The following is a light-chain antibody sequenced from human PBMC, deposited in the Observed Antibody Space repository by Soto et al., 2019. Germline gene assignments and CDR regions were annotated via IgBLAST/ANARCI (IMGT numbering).Light chain of an antibody. CDR3: QQYKNWPSWT. J-gene: IGKJ1*01. V-gene: IGKV3-15*01. CDR2: GAS. Sequence: EIVMTQSPATLSVSPGERITLSCRASQSVGGNLAWFQQKPDQAPRLLIYGASTRATDIPARFSGSGSGTEFTLTISSLQSEDFAVYYCQQYKNWPSWTFGQGTKVEIK. CDR1: QSVGGN.